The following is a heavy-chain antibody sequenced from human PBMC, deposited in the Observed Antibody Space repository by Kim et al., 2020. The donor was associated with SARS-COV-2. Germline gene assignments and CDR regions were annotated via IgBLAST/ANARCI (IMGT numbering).Heavy chain of an antibody. CDR2: IIPIFGTA. CDR3: ARDPSIQQLNYGMDV. V-gene: IGHV1-69*13. J-gene: IGHJ6*02. D-gene: IGHD6-13*01. Sequence: SVKVSCKASGGTFSSYAISWVRQAPGQGLEWMGGIIPIFGTANYAQKFQGRVTITADESTSTAYMELSSLRSEDTAVYYCARDPSIQQLNYGMDVWGQGTTVTVSS. CDR1: GGTFSSYA.